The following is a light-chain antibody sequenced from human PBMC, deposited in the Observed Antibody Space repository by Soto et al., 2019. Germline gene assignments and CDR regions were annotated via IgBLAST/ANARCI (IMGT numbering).Light chain of an antibody. CDR3: SSYSTSFFYV. Sequence: QPALTQPASESGSPGQSITISCTGTSSDVRAYNYVSWYQQHPGEAPKLIIYGVTNRPSGVSYRFSGSKSDYTASLTLSGLQAGDEAAYYCSSYSTSFFYVCRSGTKVTLL. V-gene: IGLV2-14*01. CDR1: SSDVRAYNY. J-gene: IGLJ1*01. CDR2: GVT.